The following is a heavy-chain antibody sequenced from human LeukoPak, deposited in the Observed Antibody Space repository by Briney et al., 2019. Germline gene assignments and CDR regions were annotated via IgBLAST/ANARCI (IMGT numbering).Heavy chain of an antibody. V-gene: IGHV1-8*01. D-gene: IGHD4-17*01. CDR2: MNPNSGNT. Sequence: ASVKVSCKASGYTFTSYDINWVRQATGQGLEWMGWMNPNSGNTGYAQKFQGRVTMTRNTSISTAYMELSSLRSEDTAVYYGATRTKMTTVTTGAFDIWGQGTMVTVSS. J-gene: IGHJ3*02. CDR3: ATRTKMTTVTTGAFDI. CDR1: GYTFTSYD.